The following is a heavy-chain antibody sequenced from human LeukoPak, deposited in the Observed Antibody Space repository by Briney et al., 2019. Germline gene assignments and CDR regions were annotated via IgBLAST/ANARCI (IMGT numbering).Heavy chain of an antibody. D-gene: IGHD3-10*01. CDR3: AKRLYYYGSGSYFGN. CDR2: IYYSGST. V-gene: IGHV4-59*12. J-gene: IGHJ4*02. CDR1: GGSINSYY. Sequence: SETLSLTCTVSGGSINSYYWSWIRQPPGKGLEWIGYIYYSGSTNYNPSLKSRVTISVDTSKNQFSLKLSSVTAADTAVYYCAKRLYYYGSGSYFGNWGQGTLVTVSS.